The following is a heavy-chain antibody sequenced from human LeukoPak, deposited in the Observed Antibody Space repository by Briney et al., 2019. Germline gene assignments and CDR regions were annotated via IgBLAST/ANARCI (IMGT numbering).Heavy chain of an antibody. CDR3: ARLGRRAAHDY. V-gene: IGHV4-39*01. CDR2: IYYSGST. Sequence: SETLSLTCTVSAGSISSSSYEWGWIRQPPGKGLEWSGSIYYSGSTYYNPSLKSRVTISVDTSKNQFSLKLSSVTAADTAVYYCARLGRRAAHDYWGQGTLVTVSS. CDR1: AGSISSSSYE. J-gene: IGHJ4*02.